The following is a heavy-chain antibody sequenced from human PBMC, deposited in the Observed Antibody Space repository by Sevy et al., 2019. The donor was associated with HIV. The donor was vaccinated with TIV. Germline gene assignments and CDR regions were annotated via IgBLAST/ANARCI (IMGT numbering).Heavy chain of an antibody. D-gene: IGHD6-13*01. V-gene: IGHV3-66*01. J-gene: IGHJ6*02. Sequence: GGSLRLSCAASGFTVSSDYMTWVRQAPGKGLEWVSVFFSGGTTYYADSVKGRFIISRDNSKNTIYLQMNSLRAEDTATYYCARESSSTWQAGYYGLAVWGQGTTVTVSS. CDR1: GFTVSSDY. CDR2: FFSGGTT. CDR3: ARESSSTWQAGYYGLAV.